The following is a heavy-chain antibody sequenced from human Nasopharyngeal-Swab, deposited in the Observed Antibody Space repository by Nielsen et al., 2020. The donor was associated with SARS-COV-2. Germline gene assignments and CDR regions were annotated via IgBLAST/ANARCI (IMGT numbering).Heavy chain of an antibody. D-gene: IGHD3-3*01. CDR3: ARAYYDFWSGYQDYYYYYMDV. Sequence: GESLKISCAASGFTFSSYSMNWVRQAPGKGLEWVSYISSSSSTIYYADSVKGRFTISRDNAKNSLYLQMNSLRAEDTAVYYCARAYYDFWSGYQDYYYYYMDVWGKGTTVTVSS. V-gene: IGHV3-48*01. J-gene: IGHJ6*03. CDR2: ISSSSSTI. CDR1: GFTFSSYS.